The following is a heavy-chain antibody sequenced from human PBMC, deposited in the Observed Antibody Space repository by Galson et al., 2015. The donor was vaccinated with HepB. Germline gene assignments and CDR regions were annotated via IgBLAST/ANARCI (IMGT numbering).Heavy chain of an antibody. D-gene: IGHD2-21*02. CDR3: ARDIPQGVVILTPVPPDY. J-gene: IGHJ4*02. Sequence: SVKVSCKASGYTFTGYGITWVRQAPGQGLEWMGWISGYTGNTNYAKNFQGRLTLTTDTSTSTAYMELTSLRSDDTATYYCARDIPQGVVILTPVPPDYWGQGTLVTVSS. CDR2: ISGYTGNT. CDR1: GYTFTGYG. V-gene: IGHV1-18*01.